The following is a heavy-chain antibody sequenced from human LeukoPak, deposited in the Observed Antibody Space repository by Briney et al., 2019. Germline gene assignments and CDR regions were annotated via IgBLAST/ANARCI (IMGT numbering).Heavy chain of an antibody. CDR2: IFYSGTT. V-gene: IGHV4-31*03. D-gene: IGHD3-10*01. CDR1: GGSITSGDYY. J-gene: IGHJ4*02. CDR3: TRTRSLWFGEFEDY. Sequence: SQTLSLTCTVSGGSITSGDYYWTWIRQYPGKGLEWIGYIFYSGTTFYNPSLRSRLTFSLDTSKNHFSLKLTSVTTADTALYYCTRTRSLWFGEFEDYWGQGTLVSVSS.